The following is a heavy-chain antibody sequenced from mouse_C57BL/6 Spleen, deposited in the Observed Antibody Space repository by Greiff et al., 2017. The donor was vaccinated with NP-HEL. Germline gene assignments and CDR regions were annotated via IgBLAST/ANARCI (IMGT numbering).Heavy chain of an antibody. D-gene: IGHD4-1*01. CDR2: IYPGDGDT. CDR1: GYAFSSYW. V-gene: IGHV1-80*01. J-gene: IGHJ4*01. CDR3: AREGVGTPEAMDY. Sequence: QVQLKQSGAELVKPGASVKISCKASGYAFSSYWMNWVKQRPGKGLEWIGQIYPGDGDTNYNGKFKGKATLTADKSSSTAYMQRSSLTSEDSAVYFCAREGVGTPEAMDYWGQGTSVTVSS.